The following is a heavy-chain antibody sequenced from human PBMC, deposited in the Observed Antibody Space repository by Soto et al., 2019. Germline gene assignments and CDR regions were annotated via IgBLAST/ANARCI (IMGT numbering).Heavy chain of an antibody. J-gene: IGHJ5*02. D-gene: IGHD4-4*01. CDR1: GFTFSSYW. CDR3: ARDLGSVTTSGWFDP. Sequence: EVQLVESGGGLVQPGGSLRLSCAASGFTFSSYWMSWVRQAPGKGLEWVANIKQDGSEKYYVDSVKGRFTIPRDNAKNSLYLKMNRLRAEDTAVYYCARDLGSVTTSGWFDPWGQGTMVTVSS. V-gene: IGHV3-7*01. CDR2: IKQDGSEK.